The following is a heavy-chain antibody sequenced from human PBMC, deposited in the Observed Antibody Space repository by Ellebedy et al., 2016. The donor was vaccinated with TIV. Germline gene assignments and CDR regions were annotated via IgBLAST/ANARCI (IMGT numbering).Heavy chain of an antibody. D-gene: IGHD4-11*01. Sequence: PGGSLRLSCVASAFTSNSYAMSRVRQAPGKGLEWVSVITGSGAYTYYADSVKGRFTISRDNSKNTLYLQMNSLIAEDTAIYYCAHIEGDYSNFCWGQGTLVTVSS. V-gene: IGHV3-23*01. CDR2: ITGSGAYT. J-gene: IGHJ4*02. CDR3: AHIEGDYSNFC. CDR1: AFTSNSYA.